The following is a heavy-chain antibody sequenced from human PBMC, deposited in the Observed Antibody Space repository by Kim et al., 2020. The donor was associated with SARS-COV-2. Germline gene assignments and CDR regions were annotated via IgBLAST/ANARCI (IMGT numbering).Heavy chain of an antibody. J-gene: IGHJ4*02. D-gene: IGHD3-10*01. V-gene: IGHV7-4-1*02. CDR3: ASNVLLWFGEADY. Sequence: TYAQGFTGRFFFSLDTSVSTAYLQISSLKAEDTAVYYCASNVLLWFGEADYWGQGTLVTVSS.